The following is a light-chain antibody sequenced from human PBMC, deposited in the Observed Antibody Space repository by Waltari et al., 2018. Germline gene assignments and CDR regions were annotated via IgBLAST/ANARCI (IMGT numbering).Light chain of an antibody. CDR3: NSYTSIYSYV. Sequence: QSALTQPASVSGSPGQSITISCTGTRSDVGGYDYVSWYQHHPGKAPKLMIYEVNNRPSGVSNRFSGSKSGNTASLTISGLQAEDEADYYCNSYTSIYSYVFGTGTKVTVL. CDR2: EVN. J-gene: IGLJ1*01. V-gene: IGLV2-14*01. CDR1: RSDVGGYDY.